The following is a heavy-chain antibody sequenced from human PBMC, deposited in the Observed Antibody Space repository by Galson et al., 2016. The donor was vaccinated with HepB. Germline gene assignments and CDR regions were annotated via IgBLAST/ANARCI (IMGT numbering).Heavy chain of an antibody. D-gene: IGHD6-13*01. Sequence: LRLSCAVSGFTFRDYYMTWIRQPPGKGLEWIGSIYYSGSTYYNPSLKSRVTISVDTSKNQFSLKLSSVTAADTAVYYCARRIAAAGTKYFDYWGQGTLVTVSS. CDR1: GFTFRDYY. J-gene: IGHJ4*02. V-gene: IGHV4-39*01. CDR2: IYYSGST. CDR3: ARRIAAAGTKYFDY.